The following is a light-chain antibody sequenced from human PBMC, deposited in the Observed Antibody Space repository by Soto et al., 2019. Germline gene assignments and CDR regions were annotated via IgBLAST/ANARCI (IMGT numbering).Light chain of an antibody. Sequence: EVVLSQSPETLSFSPGERATLSCRASQSVNIYLAWYQQKPGQAPRLLINNAFNRATGIPARFSGSGSGTDFTLTISSLEPEDFAVYYCQQRSNWPPTFGQGTRLEIK. CDR2: NAF. CDR1: QSVNIY. V-gene: IGKV3-11*01. J-gene: IGKJ5*01. CDR3: QQRSNWPPT.